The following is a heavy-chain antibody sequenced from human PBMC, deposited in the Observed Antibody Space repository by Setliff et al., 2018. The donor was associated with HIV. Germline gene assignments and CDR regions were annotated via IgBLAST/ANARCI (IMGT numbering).Heavy chain of an antibody. Sequence: GGSLRLSCAASGFTFSSYEMNWVRQAPGKGLEWVSGISWNSGSIGYADSVKGRFTISRDNAKNSLYLQMNSLRAEDTALYYCAKDIGGGWSPFDYWGQGTLVTVSS. J-gene: IGHJ4*02. CDR2: ISWNSGSI. V-gene: IGHV3-9*01. CDR1: GFTFSSYE. CDR3: AKDIGGGWSPFDY. D-gene: IGHD6-19*01.